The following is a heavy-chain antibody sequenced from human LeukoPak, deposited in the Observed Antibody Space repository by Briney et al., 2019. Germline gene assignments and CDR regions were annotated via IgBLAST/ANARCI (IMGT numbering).Heavy chain of an antibody. CDR2: INPSGGST. D-gene: IGHD3-10*01. CDR1: GGTFSSYT. CDR3: ARDSSGITMVRGVICY. J-gene: IGHJ4*02. Sequence: ASVKVSCKASGGTFSSYTISWVRQAPGQGLEWMGIINPSGGSTSYAQKFQGRVTMTRDTSTSTVYMELSSLRSEDTAVYYCARDSSGITMVRGVICYWRQGTLVTVSS. V-gene: IGHV1-46*01.